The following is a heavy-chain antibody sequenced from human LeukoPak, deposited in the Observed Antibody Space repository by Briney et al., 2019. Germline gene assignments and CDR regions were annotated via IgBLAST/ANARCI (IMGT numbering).Heavy chain of an antibody. CDR2: ISWNSGSI. CDR3: ARAVPAPGTPENAFDI. Sequence: GGSLRLSCAASGFTFDDYAMHWVRQAPGKGLEWVSGISWNSGSIGYADSVKGRFTISRDNAKNSLYLQMNSLRAEDTALYYCARAVPAPGTPENAFDIWGQGTMVTVSS. D-gene: IGHD6-13*01. J-gene: IGHJ3*02. V-gene: IGHV3-9*01. CDR1: GFTFDDYA.